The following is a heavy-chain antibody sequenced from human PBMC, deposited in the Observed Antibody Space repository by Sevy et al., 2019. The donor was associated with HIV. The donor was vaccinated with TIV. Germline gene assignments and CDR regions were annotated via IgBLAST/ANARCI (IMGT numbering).Heavy chain of an antibody. V-gene: IGHV3-21*01. D-gene: IGHD1-26*01. J-gene: IGHJ4*02. CDR2: ITSGGSYI. CDR3: ARGATKTGSYSGAY. CDR1: GFTFSNYS. Sequence: GGSLRLSCVASGFTFSNYSMNWVRQAPGKGLEWVSSITSGGSYIYYADSVKGRFTISRDNAKNSVYLQMNSLRAEDTAVYFCARGATKTGSYSGAYLGQGTLVTVSS.